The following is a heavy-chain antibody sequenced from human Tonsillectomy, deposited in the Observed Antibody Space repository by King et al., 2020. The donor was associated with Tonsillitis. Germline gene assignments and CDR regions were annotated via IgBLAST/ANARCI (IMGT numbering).Heavy chain of an antibody. Sequence: VQLVESGGGLVQPGGSLRLSCAPSGLAATSNYMSWVRQVPGKGLDWVSGIYSGSGGSTYYADSVKGRFTISRDDSKNMLYLQMNSLRADDTAIYYCARDRFGSGTIWGQGTMVTVSS. CDR3: ARDRFGSGTI. CDR2: IYSGSGGST. J-gene: IGHJ3*02. CDR1: GLAATSNY. V-gene: IGHV3-66*01. D-gene: IGHD3-10*01.